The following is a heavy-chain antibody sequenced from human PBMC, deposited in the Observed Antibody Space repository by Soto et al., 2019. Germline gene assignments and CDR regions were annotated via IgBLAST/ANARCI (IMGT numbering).Heavy chain of an antibody. CDR2: MNPTSGGS. D-gene: IGHD1-7*01. Sequence: QVHLVQSGAEVKKPGASVKVSCMASGYNFIAQNIHWVRQAPGLGLEWMGKMNPTSGGSDYAHEFQGRVTVTRDTSMSTVSMELTSLKSDDPAVSYCARERHLNSPSDAFDLWGQGTMVIVSS. CDR3: ARERHLNSPSDAFDL. CDR1: GYNFIAQN. J-gene: IGHJ3*01. V-gene: IGHV1-2*07.